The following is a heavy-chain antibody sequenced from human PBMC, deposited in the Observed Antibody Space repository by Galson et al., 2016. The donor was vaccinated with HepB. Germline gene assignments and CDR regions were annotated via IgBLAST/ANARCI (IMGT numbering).Heavy chain of an antibody. CDR2: DSMDGRRK. V-gene: IGHV3-30*18. J-gene: IGHJ4*02. CDR3: AKRHEYCPPVGCSVDY. D-gene: IGHD2/OR15-2a*01. CDR1: GFTFSKYG. Sequence: SLRLSCAASGFTFSKYGMHWVRQAPGKGLEWVAADSMDGRRKFYADSVKGRFTISRDNSNNMLFLQMSSLRPDDTAVYYCAKRHEYCPPVGCSVDYWGQGTLFCVSS.